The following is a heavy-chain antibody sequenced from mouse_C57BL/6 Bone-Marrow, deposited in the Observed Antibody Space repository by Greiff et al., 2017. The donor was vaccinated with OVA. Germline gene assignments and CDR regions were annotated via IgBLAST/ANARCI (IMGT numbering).Heavy chain of an antibody. CDR1: GFTFSDFY. J-gene: IGHJ1*03. CDR3: ARDNWDWYFDV. V-gene: IGHV7-1*01. Sequence: EVNVVESGGGLVQSGRSLRLSCATSGFTFSDFYMEWVRQAPGKGLEWIAASRNKANDYTTEYSASVKGRFIVSRDTSQSILNLQMNALRAENTAIYYCARDNWDWYFDVGGTGTTVTVSA. D-gene: IGHD4-1*01. CDR2: SRNKANDYTT.